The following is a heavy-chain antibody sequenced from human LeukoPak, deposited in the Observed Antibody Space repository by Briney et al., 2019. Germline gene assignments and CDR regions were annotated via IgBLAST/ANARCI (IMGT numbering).Heavy chain of an antibody. CDR1: GFTFSSYD. D-gene: IGHD6-6*01. Sequence: GGSLRLSCAASGFTFSSYDMSWVRQAPGKGLEWDSRISGRGGSTYYADSVKGRFTISRDNSKNTLYLQMNSLRAEDTAVYYCANDAGWNIASRSSWFDPWGQGTLVTVSS. V-gene: IGHV3-23*01. CDR2: ISGRGGST. CDR3: ANDAGWNIASRSSWFDP. J-gene: IGHJ5*02.